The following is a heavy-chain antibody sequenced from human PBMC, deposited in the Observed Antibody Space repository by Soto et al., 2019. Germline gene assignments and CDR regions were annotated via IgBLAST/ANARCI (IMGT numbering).Heavy chain of an antibody. J-gene: IGHJ6*02. CDR2: LIPIFGTA. Sequence: QVQLVQSGAEVKKPGSSVKVSCKASGGTFSSYAISWVRQAPGQWLEWMGGLIPIFGTANYAQKFQGRVTITADESTSTAYMELSSLRSEDTAVYYCARGYRSGWYEVLSRKPYYYYGMDVWGQGTTVAVAS. CDR3: ARGYRSGWYEVLSRKPYYYYGMDV. D-gene: IGHD6-19*01. V-gene: IGHV1-69*01. CDR1: GGTFSSYA.